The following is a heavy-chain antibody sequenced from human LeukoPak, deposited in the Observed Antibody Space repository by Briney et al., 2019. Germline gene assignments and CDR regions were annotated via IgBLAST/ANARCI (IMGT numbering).Heavy chain of an antibody. J-gene: IGHJ4*02. D-gene: IGHD3-3*01. V-gene: IGHV3-7*01. CDR2: IKQDGSEK. CDR3: ARVDSFWSGYYNGY. CDR1: GFTFSSYW. Sequence: HPGGSLRLSCAASGFTFSSYWMSWVRQAPGKGLEWVANIKQDGSEKYYVDSVKGRSTISRDNAKNSLYLQMNSLRAEDTAVYYCARVDSFWSGYYNGYWGQGTLVTVSS.